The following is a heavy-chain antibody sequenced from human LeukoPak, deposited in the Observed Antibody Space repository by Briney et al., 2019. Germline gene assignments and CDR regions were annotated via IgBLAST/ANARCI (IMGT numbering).Heavy chain of an antibody. J-gene: IGHJ4*02. D-gene: IGHD3-3*01. CDR1: GYTFTSYG. V-gene: IGHV1-18*01. Sequence: ASAKVSCKASGYTFTSYGISWVRQAPGQGLEWMGWISAYNGNTNYAQKLQGRVTMTTDTSTSTAYMELRSLRSDDTAVYYCARGSKSYYDFWSGYYDDVFDYWGQGTLVTVSS. CDR3: ARGSKSYYDFWSGYYDDVFDY. CDR2: ISAYNGNT.